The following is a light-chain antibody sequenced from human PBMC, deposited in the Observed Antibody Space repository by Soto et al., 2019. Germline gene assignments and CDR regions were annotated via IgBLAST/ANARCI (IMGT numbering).Light chain of an antibody. Sequence: EIVLTQSPATLSLSPGERATLSCRASQSVSSNYLAWYQQRPGQAPRLVISGASSRAAAIPDRFSGSGSGTDFTLTISRLEPEDFAVYYCQHYDGSPPRYTFGQGTKXEIK. CDR2: GAS. V-gene: IGKV3-20*01. CDR1: QSVSSNY. J-gene: IGKJ2*01. CDR3: QHYDGSPPRYT.